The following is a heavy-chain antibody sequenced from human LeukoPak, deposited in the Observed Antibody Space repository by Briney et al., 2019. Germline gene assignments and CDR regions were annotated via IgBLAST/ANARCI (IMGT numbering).Heavy chain of an antibody. CDR3: ARDGAGGSYYDILTGYYGGRHYWFDP. CDR1: GGSFSGYY. V-gene: IGHV4-34*01. D-gene: IGHD3-9*01. Sequence: SGTLSLTCAVYGGSFSGYYWSWIRQPPGKGLEWIGEINHSGSTNYNPSLKSRVTISVDTSKNQFSLKLSSVTAADTAVYYCARDGAGGSYYDILTGYYGGRHYWFDPWGQGTLVTVSS. CDR2: INHSGST. J-gene: IGHJ5*02.